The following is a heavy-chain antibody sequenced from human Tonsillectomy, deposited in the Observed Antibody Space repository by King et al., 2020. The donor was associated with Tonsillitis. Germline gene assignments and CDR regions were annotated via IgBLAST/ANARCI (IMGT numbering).Heavy chain of an antibody. Sequence: QLQESGPGVVKPSETLSLTCTVSGGSISSSDPFWAWIRQPPGKGLEWIGYMYYSGSIFYNPSLKSRITISGGTSENRFSLKLSALTAADTAVYFCARYVSGSFDYWGQGALVTVSS. V-gene: IGHV4-39*01. CDR1: GGSISSSDPF. D-gene: IGHD1-26*01. J-gene: IGHJ4*02. CDR3: ARYVSGSFDY. CDR2: MYYSGSI.